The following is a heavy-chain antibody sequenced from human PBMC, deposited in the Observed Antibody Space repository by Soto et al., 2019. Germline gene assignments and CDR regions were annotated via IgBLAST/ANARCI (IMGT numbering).Heavy chain of an antibody. CDR2: ISYDGSNK. Sequence: QVQLVESGGGVVQPGRSLRLSCAASGFTFSSYAMHWVRQAPGKGLEWVAVISYDGSNKYYADSVKGRFTISRDNSKNTLYLQMNTLIAEDTAVYYCARDGHSGFDYWGQGTLVTVSS. J-gene: IGHJ4*02. V-gene: IGHV3-30-3*01. D-gene: IGHD5-12*01. CDR3: ARDGHSGFDY. CDR1: GFTFSSYA.